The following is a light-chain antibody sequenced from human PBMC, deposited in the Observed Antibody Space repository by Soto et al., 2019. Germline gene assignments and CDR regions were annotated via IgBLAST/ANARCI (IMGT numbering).Light chain of an antibody. CDR2: EVI. V-gene: IGLV2-8*01. CDR3: CSYAGNNNFV. Sequence: QSALTQPPSASGYPGQSVAISCTGASSDVGHYDYVSWYQHHPGKAPKLMIYEVIKRPSGVPDRFSGSKSGNTASLTVSGLQAEDEADYYCCSYAGNNNFVFGTGTKLTVL. CDR1: SSDVGHYDY. J-gene: IGLJ1*01.